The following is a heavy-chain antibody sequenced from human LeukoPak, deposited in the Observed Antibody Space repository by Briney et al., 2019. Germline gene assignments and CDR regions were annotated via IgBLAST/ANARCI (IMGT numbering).Heavy chain of an antibody. J-gene: IGHJ4*02. CDR3: ARASGDSDYFDY. Sequence: PGGSLRLSCAASGFPVSSNYMSWVRQAPGRGLEWVSVIYSGGSTYYADSVKGRFTISRDNSKNTLYLQKNSLRAEDTAVYYCARASGDSDYFDYWGQGTLVTVSS. D-gene: IGHD3-10*01. V-gene: IGHV3-53*01. CDR1: GFPVSSNY. CDR2: IYSGGST.